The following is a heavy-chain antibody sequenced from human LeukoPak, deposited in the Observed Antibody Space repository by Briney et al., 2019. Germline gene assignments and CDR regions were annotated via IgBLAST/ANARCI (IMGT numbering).Heavy chain of an antibody. CDR2: ISSSSSYI. V-gene: IGHV3-21*01. CDR3: ARAPGYRGFLDY. Sequence: GGSLRLSCAASGFSFSSYNMNWVRQAPGKGLEWVSFISSSSSYIYYVDSVKGRFTISRDNAKNSLYLQMNSLRAEDTAVYYCARAPGYRGFLDYWGQGNLVTVSS. J-gene: IGHJ4*02. CDR1: GFSFSSYN. D-gene: IGHD5-18*01.